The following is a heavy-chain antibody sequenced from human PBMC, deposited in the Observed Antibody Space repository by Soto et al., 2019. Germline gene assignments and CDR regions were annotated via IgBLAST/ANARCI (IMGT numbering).Heavy chain of an antibody. CDR3: ARRSPPDDY. Sequence: QVQLVQSGAEVKKPGASVKVSCKASGYTFTSYGISWVRQAPGQGLEGMGWISAYNGNTKYAQKRQGRVTMTTDTPTSTAYMEPRSLRSDDTAMYYCARRSPPDDYWGQGTLVTVSS. J-gene: IGHJ4*02. D-gene: IGHD2-15*01. CDR1: GYTFTSYG. V-gene: IGHV1-18*01. CDR2: ISAYNGNT.